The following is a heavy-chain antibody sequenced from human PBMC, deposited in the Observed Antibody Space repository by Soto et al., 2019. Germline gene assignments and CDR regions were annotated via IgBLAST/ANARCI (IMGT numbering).Heavy chain of an antibody. D-gene: IGHD3-3*01. CDR3: ARGMDDDFWSGSSTDYYMDV. Sequence: QVQLVESGGGVVQPGRSLRLSCAASGFTFSSYGMHWVRQAPGKGLEWVAVIWYDGSNKYYADSVKGRFTISRDNSKNTLYLQMNSLRAEDTAVYYCARGMDDDFWSGSSTDYYMDVWGKGTTVTVSS. V-gene: IGHV3-33*01. CDR2: IWYDGSNK. CDR1: GFTFSSYG. J-gene: IGHJ6*03.